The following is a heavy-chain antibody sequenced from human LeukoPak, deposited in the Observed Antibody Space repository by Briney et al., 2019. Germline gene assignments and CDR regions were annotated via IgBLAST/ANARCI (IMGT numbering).Heavy chain of an antibody. CDR3: ARHCGGDCVHAFDI. CDR1: GRSISSSRSY. V-gene: IGHV4-39*01. D-gene: IGHD2-21*02. CDR2: ISYSGNT. J-gene: IGHJ3*02. Sequence: SETLSLTCTVSGRSISSSRSYWGWIGQPPGKGLEWIGTISYSGNTYYNPSLKSRVTISVDTSKNQFSLRLSSVTAADTAVHYCARHCGGDCVHAFDIWGQGTMVTVSS.